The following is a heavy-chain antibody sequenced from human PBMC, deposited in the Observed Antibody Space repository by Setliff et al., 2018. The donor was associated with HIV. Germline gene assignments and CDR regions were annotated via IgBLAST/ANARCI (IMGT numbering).Heavy chain of an antibody. V-gene: IGHV3-9*03. CDR2: ISWNSGTI. J-gene: IGHJ4*02. Sequence: PGGSLRLSCVASGFTFDDYAMHWVRQAPGKGLEWVSGISWNSGTIGYADSVKGRFTISRDNGKNSLYLQMNSLRAEDMALYYCVKGTALLWFGENYFDYWGQGTLVTVSS. CDR3: VKGTALLWFGENYFDY. CDR1: GFTFDDYA. D-gene: IGHD3-10*01.